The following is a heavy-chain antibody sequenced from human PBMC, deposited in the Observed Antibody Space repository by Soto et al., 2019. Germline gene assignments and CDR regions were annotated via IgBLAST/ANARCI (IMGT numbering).Heavy chain of an antibody. CDR2: ISGSGGST. V-gene: IGHV3-23*01. CDR1: GFTFSSYA. CDR3: AKGGIKVTMVRGVRKHYYYYYGMDV. Sequence: GGSLRLSCAASGFTFSSYAMSWVRQAPGKGLEWVSAISGSGGSTYYADSVKGRFTISRDNSKNTLYLQMNSLRAEDTAVYYCAKGGIKVTMVRGVRKHYYYYYGMDVWGQGTTVTVSS. J-gene: IGHJ6*02. D-gene: IGHD3-10*01.